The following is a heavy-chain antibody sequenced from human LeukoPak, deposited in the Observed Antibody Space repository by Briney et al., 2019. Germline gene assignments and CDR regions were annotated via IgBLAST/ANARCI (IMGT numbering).Heavy chain of an antibody. CDR1: GFTFSYYA. V-gene: IGHV3-21*01. CDR2: ISSSSNYI. Sequence: GGSLRLSCRASGFTFSYYAMSWVRQAPGKGLEWASSISSSSNYIYYADSVKGRFTISRDNTKNSVSLQMKSLRVEDAAVYYCARGTGKTKAFDIWGQGTTVTVSS. CDR3: ARGTGKTKAFDI. J-gene: IGHJ3*02. D-gene: IGHD1/OR15-1a*01.